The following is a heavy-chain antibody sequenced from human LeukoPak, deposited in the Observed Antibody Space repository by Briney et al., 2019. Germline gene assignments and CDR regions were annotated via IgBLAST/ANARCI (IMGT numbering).Heavy chain of an antibody. D-gene: IGHD3-10*01. J-gene: IGHJ4*02. CDR1: GFTFSSYS. CDR2: ISSSSYYI. Sequence: GGSLRLSCAASGFTFSSYSMNWVRQAPGKGLEWVSVISSSSYYIYSADSVKGRFTISRDNAKNSLYLQMSSLRAEDTAVYYCARVTLVRKVIMREIDYWGQGTLVTVSS. V-gene: IGHV3-21*01. CDR3: ARVTLVRKVIMREIDY.